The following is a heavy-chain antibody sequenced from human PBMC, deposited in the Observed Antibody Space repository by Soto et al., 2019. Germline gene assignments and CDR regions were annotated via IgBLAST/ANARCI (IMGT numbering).Heavy chain of an antibody. D-gene: IGHD3-9*01. CDR1: GGSISSSSYY. CDR3: ARHFSVLVL. Sequence: QLQLQESGPGLVKPSETLSLTCTVSGGSISSSSYYWGWIRQPTGKGLAWIGSIYYSGSTYYNPSLKSRVTISVDKSKSQFSLNLSSGTAADTAVYYCARHFSVLVLWGQGTLVTVSS. CDR2: IYYSGST. V-gene: IGHV4-39*01. J-gene: IGHJ4*02.